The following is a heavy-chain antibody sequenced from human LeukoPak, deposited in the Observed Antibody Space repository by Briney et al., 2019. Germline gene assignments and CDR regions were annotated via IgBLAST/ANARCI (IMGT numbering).Heavy chain of an antibody. CDR3: ARGGAARLHFQN. V-gene: IGHV4-59*01. Sequence: SETLSLTCTVSGGSISTYYWNWLRQPPGKGLEWIGYIYHSGSTNYNPSLQSRVTISVDTSKNQFSLNLNSVTAADTAEYYCARGGAARLHFQNWGQGTLVTVSS. J-gene: IGHJ1*01. CDR1: GGSISTYY. D-gene: IGHD6-6*01. CDR2: IYHSGST.